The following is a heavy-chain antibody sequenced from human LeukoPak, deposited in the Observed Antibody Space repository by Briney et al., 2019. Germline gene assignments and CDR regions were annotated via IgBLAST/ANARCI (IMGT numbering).Heavy chain of an antibody. V-gene: IGHV3-9*01. CDR3: AKRGGTESFYYYYYMDV. D-gene: IGHD2-15*01. Sequence: GGSLRLSCAASGFTFDDYAMHWVRQAPGKGLEWVSGINWNSDYMGYADSVKGRFIISRDNSKNTLYLQMNSLRAEDTAEYYCAKRGGTESFYYYYYMDVWGKGTTVTVSS. CDR2: INWNSDYM. CDR1: GFTFDDYA. J-gene: IGHJ6*03.